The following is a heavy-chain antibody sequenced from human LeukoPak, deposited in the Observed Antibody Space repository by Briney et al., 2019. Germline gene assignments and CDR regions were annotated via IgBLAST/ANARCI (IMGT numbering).Heavy chain of an antibody. D-gene: IGHD2/OR15-2a*01. Sequence: SETLSLTCVVSGASVSSSHWNWIRQLPGKGLEWIGCLSYIGKTDYNPSLTSRVTISLDTSKNQVSLKLRSVTAADTAVYYCSEGYFEPFDHWGQGTLVTVSS. CDR2: LSYIGKT. CDR3: SEGYFEPFDH. V-gene: IGHV4-59*02. J-gene: IGHJ4*02. CDR1: GASVSSSH.